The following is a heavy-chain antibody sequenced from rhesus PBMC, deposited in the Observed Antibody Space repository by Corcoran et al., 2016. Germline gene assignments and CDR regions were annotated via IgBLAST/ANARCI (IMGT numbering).Heavy chain of an antibody. CDR1: GGSISRSY. D-gene: IGHD4-29*01. CDR3: ASGTVFQF. CDR2: IYGSGSNT. Sequence: QLQLQESGPGLVKPSETLSVTCAVSGGSISRSYWRWIRQAPGKGLKWIGYIYGSGSNTNINPSLKSSGTRSVDTSKNQRSLQLSSVTAADTVVYDCASGTVFQFWGQGALVTVSS. V-gene: IGHV4-169*02. J-gene: IGHJ1*01.